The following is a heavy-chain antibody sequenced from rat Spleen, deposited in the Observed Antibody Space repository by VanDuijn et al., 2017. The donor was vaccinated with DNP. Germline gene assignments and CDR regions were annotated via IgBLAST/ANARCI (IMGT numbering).Heavy chain of an antibody. CDR1: GFSLTSYN. J-gene: IGHJ2*01. CDR2: IWNSGGT. D-gene: IGHD1-6*01. CDR3: AKDPEYYGFQGYFDY. Sequence: QVQLKESGPGLVQPSQTLSLTCPVSGFSLTSYNVHWVRQPPGKGLEWMGVIWNSGGTRYDSTLKSRLTITQDTSKSQVFLKMNSLRFDDTATYYCAKDPEYYGFQGYFDYWGQGVMVTVSS. V-gene: IGHV2-41*01.